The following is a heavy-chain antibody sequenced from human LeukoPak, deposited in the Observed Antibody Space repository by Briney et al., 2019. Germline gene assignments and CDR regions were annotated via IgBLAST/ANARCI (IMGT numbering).Heavy chain of an antibody. V-gene: IGHV3-7*01. CDR1: GFTFSTYW. Sequence: GGSLRLSCVASGFTFSTYWMNLVRPAPGKGLERVGTISPDGSDKYYVDSVKGRFTISRDNAQTSLYLQINSLRADDTALYFCARGIVVVVGASDHFDCWGQGTLITVSS. CDR2: ISPDGSDK. J-gene: IGHJ4*02. CDR3: ARGIVVVVGASDHFDC. D-gene: IGHD2-15*01.